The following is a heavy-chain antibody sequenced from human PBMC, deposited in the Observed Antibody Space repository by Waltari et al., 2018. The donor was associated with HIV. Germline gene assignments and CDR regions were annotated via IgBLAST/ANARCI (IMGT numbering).Heavy chain of an antibody. Sequence: QVQLVQSGAAVTKPGASVKVSCKASGGIFFISAFTWVRQAPGQGLERMGRVVPVLNSATYAEKFRGRVTITADKSTSTAYMEMSGLRSEDTAVYFCARVPYSSGWYGDNIDYWGQGTLVIVSS. J-gene: IGHJ4*02. CDR1: GGIFFISA. CDR2: VVPVLNSA. CDR3: ARVPYSSGWYGDNIDY. D-gene: IGHD6-19*01. V-gene: IGHV1-69*04.